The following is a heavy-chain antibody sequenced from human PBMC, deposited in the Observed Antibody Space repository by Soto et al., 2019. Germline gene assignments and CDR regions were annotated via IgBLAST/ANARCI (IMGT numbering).Heavy chain of an antibody. V-gene: IGHV4-31*02. CDR3: RDLHSFSTRRSSDL. J-gene: IGHJ2*01. CDR2: FYYSGST. D-gene: IGHD1-1*01. CDR1: GGITSTGGYF. Sequence: TVSGGITSTGGYFLYWIRQHPGKGLEWIGYFYYSGSTYYNPSLKSRVTISVNTSKNQFSLKLSSVTSAVTSEYYHRDLHSFSTRRSSDL.